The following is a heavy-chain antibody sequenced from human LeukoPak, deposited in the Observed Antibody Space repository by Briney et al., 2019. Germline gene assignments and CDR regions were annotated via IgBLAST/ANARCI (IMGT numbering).Heavy chain of an antibody. CDR1: GYTFTSYY. CDR2: INPSGGST. CDR3: ARVGGSSSSHNWFDP. Sequence: ASVKVSCKASGYTFTSYYMHWVRQAPGQGLKWMGIINPSGGSTSYAQKFQGRVTMTRDMSTSTVYMELSSLRSEDTAVYYCARVGGSSSSHNWFDPWGQGTLVTVSS. D-gene: IGHD6-6*01. J-gene: IGHJ5*02. V-gene: IGHV1-46*01.